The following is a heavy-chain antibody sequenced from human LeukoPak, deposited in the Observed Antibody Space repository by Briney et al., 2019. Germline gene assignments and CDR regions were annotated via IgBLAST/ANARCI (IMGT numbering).Heavy chain of an antibody. J-gene: IGHJ4*02. V-gene: IGHV4-34*01. Sequence: SETLSLTCAVYGGSFSGYYWSWIRQPPGKGLEWIGEINHSGSTNYNPSLKSRVTISVDTSKNQFSLKLSSVTAADTAVYYCARGHWYYYGSGSYYKYYFDYWGQGTLVTVSS. CDR3: ARGHWYYYGSGSYYKYYFDY. D-gene: IGHD3-10*01. CDR1: GGSFSGYY. CDR2: INHSGST.